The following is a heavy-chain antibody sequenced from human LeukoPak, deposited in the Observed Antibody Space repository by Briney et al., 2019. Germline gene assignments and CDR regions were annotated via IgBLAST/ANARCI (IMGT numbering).Heavy chain of an antibody. Sequence: SETLSLTCTVSGGSISSGGYYWSWIRQHPGKGLEWIGYIYYSGSAYYNPSLKSRITISVDTSKNQFSLKLSSVTAADTAVYYCARDPGGRNWFDPWGQGALVTVSS. CDR3: ARDPGGRNWFDP. CDR1: GGSISSGGYY. V-gene: IGHV4-31*03. CDR2: IYYSGSA. D-gene: IGHD3-10*01. J-gene: IGHJ5*02.